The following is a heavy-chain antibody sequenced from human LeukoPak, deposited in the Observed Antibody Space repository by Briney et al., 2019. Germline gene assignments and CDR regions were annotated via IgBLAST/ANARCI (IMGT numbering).Heavy chain of an antibody. V-gene: IGHV1-69*04. J-gene: IGHJ5*02. CDR2: IIPILGIA. Sequence: VKVSCKASGGTFSSYAISWVRQAPGQGLEWMGRIIPILGIANYAQKLQGRVTITADKSTSTAYMELSSLRSEDTAVYYCARVHVVRGVIVPPFDPWGQGTLVTVSS. D-gene: IGHD3-10*01. CDR1: GGTFSSYA. CDR3: ARVHVVRGVIVPPFDP.